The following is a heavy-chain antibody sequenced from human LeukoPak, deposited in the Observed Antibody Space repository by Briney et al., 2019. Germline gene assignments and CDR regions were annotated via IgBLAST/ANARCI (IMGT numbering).Heavy chain of an antibody. D-gene: IGHD2-15*01. V-gene: IGHV3-7*05. CDR2: IKEDGGEK. J-gene: IGHJ6*02. CDR1: GFTFSRYW. Sequence: GGSLRLSCAASGFTFSRYWMSWVRQGPGKGLEWVARIKEDGGEKDYVDSVKGRFTISRDNAKNSLYLQMNSLRAEDTAVYCCARLVVAIIAGLDVWGQGTTVIVSS. CDR3: ARLVVAIIAGLDV.